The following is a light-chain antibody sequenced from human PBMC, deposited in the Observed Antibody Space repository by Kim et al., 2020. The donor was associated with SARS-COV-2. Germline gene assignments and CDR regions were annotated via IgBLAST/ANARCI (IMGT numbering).Light chain of an antibody. J-gene: IGLJ3*02. V-gene: IGLV3-27*01. CDR2: KDS. CDR1: VLAKKY. CDR3: YSAADNNLV. Sequence: SLSPGTTARIPCSGDVLAKKYARWFQQKPGQAPVLVIYKDSERPSGIPERFSGSSSGTTVTLTISGAQVEDEADYYCYSAADNNLVFGGGTKLTVL.